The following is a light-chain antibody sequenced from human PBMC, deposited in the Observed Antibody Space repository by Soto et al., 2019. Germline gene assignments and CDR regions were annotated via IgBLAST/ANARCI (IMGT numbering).Light chain of an antibody. CDR1: SSDVGGYNY. Sequence: QSALNQPASVSGSPGQSMTISCTGTSSDVGGYNYVSWYQQHPGKAPKLMIYDVTNRPSGVSYRFSGSKSGNTASLTISGLQAEDEADYYCNSYTSSSTYVFGTGTKVTV. V-gene: IGLV2-14*01. CDR3: NSYTSSSTYV. J-gene: IGLJ1*01. CDR2: DVT.